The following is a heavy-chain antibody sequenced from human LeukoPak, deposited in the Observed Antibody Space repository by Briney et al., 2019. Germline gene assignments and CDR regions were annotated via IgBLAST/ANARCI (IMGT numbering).Heavy chain of an antibody. D-gene: IGHD3-22*01. V-gene: IGHV1-69*06. Sequence: AASVKVSCKASGGTFSTYAISWVRQAPGQGLEWMGGIIPMFGTANYAQKFQGRVTITADKSTSTAYMELSSLRSEDTAVYYCARDRGYYDSSGYYSYYYYGMDVWGQGTTVTVSS. CDR3: ARDRGYYDSSGYYSYYYYGMDV. J-gene: IGHJ6*02. CDR1: GGTFSTYA. CDR2: IIPMFGTA.